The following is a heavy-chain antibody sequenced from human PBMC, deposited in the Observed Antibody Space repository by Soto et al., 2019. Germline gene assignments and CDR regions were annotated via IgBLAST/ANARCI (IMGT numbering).Heavy chain of an antibody. Sequence: GGSLRLSCAASGFTFSSYAMSWVRQAPGKGLEWVSYISTSSSTTFYADSVKGRFTISRDNARNSLYLQMNSLRVEDTAVYYCTRSAPSTGYDSWGQGTLVTVSS. D-gene: IGHD5-12*01. CDR3: TRSAPSTGYDS. V-gene: IGHV3-48*01. CDR2: ISTSSSTT. CDR1: GFTFSSYA. J-gene: IGHJ5*01.